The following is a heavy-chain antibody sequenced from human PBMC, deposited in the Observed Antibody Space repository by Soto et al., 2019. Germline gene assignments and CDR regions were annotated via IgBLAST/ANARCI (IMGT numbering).Heavy chain of an antibody. D-gene: IGHD3-3*01. J-gene: IGHJ6*02. CDR2: VIPIFGTA. CDR1: GGTFSSYA. CDR3: ARGGYDFWSGTDYYYGMDV. Sequence: SVKVSCKASGGTFSSYAISWVRQAPGQGLEWMGGVIPIFGTANYAQKFQGRVTITADESTSTAYMELSSLGSEDTAVYYCARGGYDFWSGTDYYYGMDVWGQGTTVTVSS. V-gene: IGHV1-69*13.